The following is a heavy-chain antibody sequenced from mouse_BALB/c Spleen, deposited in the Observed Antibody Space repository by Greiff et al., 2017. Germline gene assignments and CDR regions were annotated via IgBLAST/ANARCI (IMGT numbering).Heavy chain of an antibody. CDR3: AKRGGYSYAMDY. J-gene: IGHJ4*01. D-gene: IGHD2-14*01. CDR2: INPYNGAT. V-gene: IGHV1-31*01. Sequence: EVQLQQSGPELVKPGASVKISCKASGYSFTGYYMHWVKQSHVKSLEWIGRINPYNGATSYNQNFKDKASLTVDKSSSTAYMELHSLTSEDSAVYYCAKRGGYSYAMDYWGQGTSVTVSS. CDR1: GYSFTGYY.